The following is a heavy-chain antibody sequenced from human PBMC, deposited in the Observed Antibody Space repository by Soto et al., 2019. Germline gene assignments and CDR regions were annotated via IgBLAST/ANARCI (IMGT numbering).Heavy chain of an antibody. CDR3: ARDAKPPRYGVYYYYAMDV. CDR2: VYYSGST. D-gene: IGHD2-15*01. V-gene: IGHV4-61*08. Sequence: SETLSLTCTVSGGSVSSGDFYWSWIRQPPWKGLGWIGYVYYSGSTNYNPSLKSRVTISIDTSKNQFSLNLNSVTAADAAVYYCARDAKPPRYGVYYYYAMDVWGQGTTDT. CDR1: GGSVSSGDFY. J-gene: IGHJ6*02.